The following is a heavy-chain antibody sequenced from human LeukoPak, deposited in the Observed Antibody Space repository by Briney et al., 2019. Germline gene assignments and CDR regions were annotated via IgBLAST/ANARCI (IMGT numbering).Heavy chain of an antibody. CDR1: GFTFSSYA. CDR2: ITSSGGST. CDR3: AKRYYYDNSGLWDS. D-gene: IGHD3-22*01. J-gene: IGHJ4*02. V-gene: IGHV3-23*01. Sequence: LGGSVLLSCAASGFTFSSYAMSWVRQAPGKGLEWVSAITSSGGSTYYVDSVKGRFTISRDNSKNTLYLQVNSLRAEDTAVYYCAKRYYYDNSGLWDSWGQGTLVTVSS.